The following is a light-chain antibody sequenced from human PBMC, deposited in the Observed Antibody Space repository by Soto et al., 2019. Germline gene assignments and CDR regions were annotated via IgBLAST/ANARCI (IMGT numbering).Light chain of an antibody. Sequence: QSVLTQPPSVSAAPGQKVTISCSGSNSNIGNNYVSWYQHLPGTAPKLLIYDNNQRFSGIPDRFSGSKSGTSATLGITGLQTGDEADYYCGTWDNSLSAGVFGGGTKLTV. J-gene: IGLJ2*01. V-gene: IGLV1-51*01. CDR1: NSNIGNNY. CDR2: DNN. CDR3: GTWDNSLSAGV.